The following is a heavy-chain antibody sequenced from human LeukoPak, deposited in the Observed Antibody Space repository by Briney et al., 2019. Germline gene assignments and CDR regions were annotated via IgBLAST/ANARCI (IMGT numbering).Heavy chain of an antibody. CDR2: TYYRSKWYN. CDR1: GDSVSSNSAA. D-gene: IGHD3-16*02. J-gene: IGHJ4*02. CDR3: ARGYDYVWGSYRYTSFDY. Sequence: SQTFSLTCAISGDSVSSNSAAWNWIRQSPSRGLEWLGRTYYRSKWYNDYAVSVKSRITINPDTSKNQFSLQLNSVTPEDTAVYYCARGYDYVWGSYRYTSFDYWGQGTLVTVSS. V-gene: IGHV6-1*01.